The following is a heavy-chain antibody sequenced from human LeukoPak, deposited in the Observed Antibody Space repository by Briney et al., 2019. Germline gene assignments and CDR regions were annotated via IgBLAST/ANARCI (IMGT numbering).Heavy chain of an antibody. V-gene: IGHV3-21*01. CDR2: ISSSSYI. D-gene: IGHD6-13*01. Sequence: GGSLRLSCAASGFTFSSYSMNWVRQAPGKGLEWVSSISSSSYIYYADSVKGRFTISRGNAKNTLYLQMNSLRAEDTAVYYCAKAVAAAGIGGYLWGQGTLVTVSS. CDR3: AKAVAAAGIGGYL. CDR1: GFTFSSYS. J-gene: IGHJ4*02.